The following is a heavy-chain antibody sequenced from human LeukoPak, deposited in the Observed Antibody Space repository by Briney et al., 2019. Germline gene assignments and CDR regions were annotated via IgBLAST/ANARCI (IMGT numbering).Heavy chain of an antibody. V-gene: IGHV1-2*02. Sequence: ASVKVSCKASGYTFTDYYMHWVRQAPGQGLEWMGWINPNSGGTNYAQNFQGRVTMTRDTSISTAYMELSRLRSDDTAVYYCASGSYDFWSGYDWGQGILVTVSS. D-gene: IGHD3-3*01. J-gene: IGHJ4*02. CDR1: GYTFTDYY. CDR3: ASGSYDFWSGYD. CDR2: INPNSGGT.